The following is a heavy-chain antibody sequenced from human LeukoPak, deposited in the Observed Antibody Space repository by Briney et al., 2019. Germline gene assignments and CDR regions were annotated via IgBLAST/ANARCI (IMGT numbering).Heavy chain of an antibody. CDR1: GGSFSGYY. CDR2: IYYSGST. Sequence: SETLSLTCAVYGGSFSGYYWSWIRQPPGKGLEWIGYIYYSGSTNYNPSLKSRVTIYLDTSKSQFSLKLRSVTAADTAVYYCASIYSSGYYPIGYWGQGTLVTVSS. J-gene: IGHJ4*02. V-gene: IGHV4-59*01. D-gene: IGHD6-19*01. CDR3: ASIYSSGYYPIGY.